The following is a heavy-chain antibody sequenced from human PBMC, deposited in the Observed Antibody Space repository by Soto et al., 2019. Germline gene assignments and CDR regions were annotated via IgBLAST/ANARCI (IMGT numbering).Heavy chain of an antibody. J-gene: IGHJ5*02. CDR3: ASVGTYCSSTSCYADRNWFDP. Sequence: QVQLVQSGAEVKKPGSSVKVSCKASGGTFSSYTISWVRQAPGQGLEWMGRIIPILGIANYAQKFQGRVMITAAKSTSTAYMELSSLRSEDTAVYYCASVGTYCSSTSCYADRNWFDPWGQGTLVTVSS. CDR2: IIPILGIA. CDR1: GGTFSSYT. V-gene: IGHV1-69*02. D-gene: IGHD2-2*01.